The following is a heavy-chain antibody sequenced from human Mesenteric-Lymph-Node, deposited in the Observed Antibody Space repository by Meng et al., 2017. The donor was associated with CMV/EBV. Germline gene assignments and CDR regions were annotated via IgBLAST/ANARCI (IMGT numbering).Heavy chain of an antibody. CDR1: GGSSSSSNW. Sequence: CACSGGSSSSSNWWDWVRQAPGKGLEWIGGISHSRNTNYSPSLKGRVTISVDKSTNQFSLTLTSMTATDTAVYYCARKVAGYNAFDIWGQGTMVTVSS. CDR2: ISHSRNT. CDR3: ARKVAGYNAFDI. V-gene: IGHV4-4*02. J-gene: IGHJ3*02. D-gene: IGHD6-19*01.